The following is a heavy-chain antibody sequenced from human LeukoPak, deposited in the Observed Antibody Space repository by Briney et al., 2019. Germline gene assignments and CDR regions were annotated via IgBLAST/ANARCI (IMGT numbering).Heavy chain of an antibody. D-gene: IGHD5-12*01. V-gene: IGHV1-69*04. Sequence: SVKVSCKASGGTFSSYAISWVRQAPGQGLEWMGRIIPILGIANYAQKFQGRVTITADKSTSTAYMELSSLRSEDTAVYYCAREGGGYSGYDLGHWGQGTLVTVSS. J-gene: IGHJ4*02. CDR2: IIPILGIA. CDR3: AREGGGYSGYDLGH. CDR1: GGTFSSYA.